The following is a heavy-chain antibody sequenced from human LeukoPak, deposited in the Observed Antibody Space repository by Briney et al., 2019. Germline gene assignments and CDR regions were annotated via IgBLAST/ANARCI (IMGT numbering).Heavy chain of an antibody. CDR3: ARGGGLDV. J-gene: IGHJ6*02. D-gene: IGHD3-16*01. CDR2: ISNDGSNK. V-gene: IGHV3-30-3*01. CDR1: GFSFNSYA. Sequence: GGSLRLSCAASGFSFNSYAMHWVRQAPGKGLEWVAVISNDGSNKYSADSVKGRFTISRDNSKNTLYLQMSNLRAEDTAVYFCARGGGLDVWGQGATVTVSS.